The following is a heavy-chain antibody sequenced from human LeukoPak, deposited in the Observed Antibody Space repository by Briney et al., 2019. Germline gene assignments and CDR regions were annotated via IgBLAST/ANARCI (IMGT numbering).Heavy chain of an antibody. V-gene: IGHV1-18*01. CDR1: GYTFTSYG. Sequence: ASVKVSCRASGYTFTSYGISWVRQAPGQGLEWMGWISAYNGNTNYAQKLQGRVTMTTDTSTSTAYMELRSLRSDDTAVYYCARDKDKRRIAAAGTAFDYWGQGTLVTVSS. CDR2: ISAYNGNT. D-gene: IGHD6-13*01. CDR3: ARDKDKRRIAAAGTAFDY. J-gene: IGHJ4*02.